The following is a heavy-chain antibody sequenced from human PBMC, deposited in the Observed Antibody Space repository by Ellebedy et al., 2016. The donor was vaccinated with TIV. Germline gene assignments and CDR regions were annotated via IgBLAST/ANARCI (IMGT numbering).Heavy chain of an antibody. V-gene: IGHV3-23*01. J-gene: IGHJ4*02. CDR2: ISGSVSNT. Sequence: GGSLRLSCAASGFTFSNYAMSWVRQAPGKGLEWVSAISGSVSNTYYPNSARGRFTISRDNSKNTLYLQINSLRAEDTAIYYCSKEPYDSSGYSHYFDYWGQGTLVTVSS. D-gene: IGHD3-22*01. CDR1: GFTFSNYA. CDR3: SKEPYDSSGYSHYFDY.